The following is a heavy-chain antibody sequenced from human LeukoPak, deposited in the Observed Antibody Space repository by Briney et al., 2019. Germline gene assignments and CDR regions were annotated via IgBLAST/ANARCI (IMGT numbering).Heavy chain of an antibody. V-gene: IGHV3-30*14. CDR3: AREKRILWFGEPYYFDY. D-gene: IGHD3-10*01. CDR2: ISYDGSNK. CDR1: GFTFSSYA. Sequence: GRSLRLSCAASGFTFSSYAMHWVRQAPGKGLEWVAVISYDGSNKYYADSVKGRFTISRDNSKNTLYLQMNSLRAEDTAVYYCAREKRILWFGEPYYFDYWGQGTLVTVSS. J-gene: IGHJ4*02.